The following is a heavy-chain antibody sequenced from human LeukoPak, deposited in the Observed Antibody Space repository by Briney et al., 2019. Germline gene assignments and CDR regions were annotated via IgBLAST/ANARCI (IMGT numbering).Heavy chain of an antibody. CDR2: MNPNSGNT. V-gene: IGHV1-8*02. Sequence: ASVKVSCKASGYTFTSYDINWVRQATGQGLEWMGWMNPNSGNTGYAQKFQGRVTMTRDTSISTAYMELSRLRSDDTAVYYCARAPLEVGFGESDYWGEGTLVTASS. CDR1: GYTFTSYD. CDR3: ARAPLEVGFGESDY. J-gene: IGHJ4*02. D-gene: IGHD3-10*01.